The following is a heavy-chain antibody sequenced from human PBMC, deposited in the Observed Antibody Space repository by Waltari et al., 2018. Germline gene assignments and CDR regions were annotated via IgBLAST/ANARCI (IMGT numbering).Heavy chain of an antibody. V-gene: IGHV4-39*01. Sequence: QLQLQESGPGLVKPSETLSLTCTVSGGSISSSSYYWGWIRQPPGKGLEWIGSIYYSGSTSYNPSLKSRVTISVDTSKNQFSLKLSSVTAADTAVYYCARLPSWGSSAFDIWGQGTMVTVSS. J-gene: IGHJ3*02. D-gene: IGHD7-27*01. CDR1: GGSISSSSYY. CDR2: IYYSGST. CDR3: ARLPSWGSSAFDI.